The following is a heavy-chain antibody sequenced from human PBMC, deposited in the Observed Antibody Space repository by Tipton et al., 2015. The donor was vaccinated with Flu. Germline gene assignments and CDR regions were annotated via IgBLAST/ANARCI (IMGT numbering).Heavy chain of an antibody. Sequence: TLSLTCTVSGGSVSGGSFYWSWIRQPAGKGLEWLGRIHNSGSTNYSPSLRSRVTLSIDTSKNQFSLSLSSVTAADTAVYYCARDYSSMWHGGFDYGLDVWGQGTSVSV. V-gene: IGHV4-61*02. D-gene: IGHD6-13*01. J-gene: IGHJ6*02. CDR3: ARDYSSMWHGGFDYGLDV. CDR2: IHNSGST. CDR1: GGSVSGGSFY.